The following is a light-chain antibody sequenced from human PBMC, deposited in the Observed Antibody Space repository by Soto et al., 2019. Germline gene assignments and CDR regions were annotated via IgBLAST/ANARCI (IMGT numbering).Light chain of an antibody. CDR2: AVI. J-gene: IGLJ3*02. CDR1: SSDVGGYDF. Sequence: QSALTQPASVSGSPGQSITISCTGTSSDVGGYDFVSWYQHHPGKVPKLMIYAVIYRPSGVSNRFSGSKSGNTASLTISGLQAEDEADYYCSSYTNWGGWVFGGGTKLTVL. CDR3: SSYTNWGGWV. V-gene: IGLV2-14*01.